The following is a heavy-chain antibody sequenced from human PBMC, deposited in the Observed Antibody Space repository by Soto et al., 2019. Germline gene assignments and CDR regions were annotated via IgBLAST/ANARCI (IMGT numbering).Heavy chain of an antibody. D-gene: IGHD6-13*01. CDR3: ARAPIAGYSSSWYPPYYSDY. CDR2: IWYDGSNK. Sequence: QVQLVESGGGVVQPGRSLRLSCAASGFTFSSYGMHWVRQAPGKGLEWVAVIWYDGSNKYYADSVKGRFTISRDNSKNTLYLQMNSLRAEDTAVYYCARAPIAGYSSSWYPPYYSDYWGQGTLVTVSS. CDR1: GFTFSSYG. J-gene: IGHJ4*02. V-gene: IGHV3-33*01.